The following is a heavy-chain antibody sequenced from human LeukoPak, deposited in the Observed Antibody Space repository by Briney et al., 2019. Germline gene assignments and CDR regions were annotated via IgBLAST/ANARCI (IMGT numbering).Heavy chain of an antibody. CDR1: GGSLSSYY. V-gene: IGHV4-59*01. CDR3: ARSLFYGDYGYYFDY. D-gene: IGHD4-17*01. J-gene: IGHJ4*02. Sequence: SETLSLTCTVSGGSLSSYYGSWIRQPPGRGLEWIGYIYYSGSTNYNPSLKSRVTIAVDTSKNQFSLKLSSVTAADTAVYYCARSLFYGDYGYYFDYWGQGTLVTVSS. CDR2: IYYSGST.